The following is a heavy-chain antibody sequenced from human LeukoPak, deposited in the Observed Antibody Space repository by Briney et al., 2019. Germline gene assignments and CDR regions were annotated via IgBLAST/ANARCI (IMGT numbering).Heavy chain of an antibody. J-gene: IGHJ4*02. CDR2: IYHSGRT. V-gene: IGHV4-38-2*02. D-gene: IGHD3-10*01. CDR1: GYSISSGYY. Sequence: TSETLSLTCTVSGYSISSGYYWGWIRQPPGKGLEWIGSIYHSGRTFYNPSLKSRVTISVDTSKNQFSLKLTSVTAADTAVYYCATVPGFGEYNDYWGQGTLVTVSS. CDR3: ATVPGFGEYNDY.